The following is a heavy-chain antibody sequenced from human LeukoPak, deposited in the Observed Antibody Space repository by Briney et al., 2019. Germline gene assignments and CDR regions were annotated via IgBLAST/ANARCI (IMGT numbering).Heavy chain of an antibody. D-gene: IGHD2-2*01. CDR3: ARGRGFVVVPAEDFWFDP. CDR2: MNPNSGNT. V-gene: IGHV1-8*03. CDR1: GYTFTSYD. Sequence: ASVKVSCKASGYTFTSYDINWVRQATGQGLEWMGWMNPNSGNTGYAQKFQGRVTITRSTSISTAYMELSSLRSEDTAVYYCARGRGFVVVPAEDFWFDPWGQGTLVTVSS. J-gene: IGHJ5*02.